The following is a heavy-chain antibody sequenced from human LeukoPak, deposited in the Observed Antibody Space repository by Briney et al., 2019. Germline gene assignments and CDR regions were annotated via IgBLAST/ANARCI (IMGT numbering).Heavy chain of an antibody. Sequence: GGSLRLSCAASGFTFSSQTMTWVRQAPGKGLEWVSSIHDSGGYTYSADSVKGRFTISRDNSKNTLYLQVNSLRAEDTAVFYCARAAYCSGGGCPYDYGLDVWGQGTTVTVPS. D-gene: IGHD2-15*01. V-gene: IGHV3-23*01. CDR3: ARAAYCSGGGCPYDYGLDV. J-gene: IGHJ6*02. CDR1: GFTFSSQT. CDR2: IHDSGGYT.